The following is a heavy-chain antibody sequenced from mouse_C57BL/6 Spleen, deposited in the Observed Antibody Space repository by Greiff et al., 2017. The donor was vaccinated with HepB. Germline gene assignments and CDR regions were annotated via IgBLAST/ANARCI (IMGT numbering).Heavy chain of an antibody. CDR1: GFNIKDYY. J-gene: IGHJ3*01. D-gene: IGHD1-1*01. CDR3: ARSMGYGSSYAGFAY. V-gene: IGHV14-2*01. Sequence: VQLQQSGAELVKPGASVKLSCTASGFNIKDYYMHWVKQRTEQGLEWIGRIDPEDGETKYAPKFQGKATITADTSSKPAYLQLSSLTSEDTAVYYCARSMGYGSSYAGFAYWGQGTLVTVSA. CDR2: IDPEDGET.